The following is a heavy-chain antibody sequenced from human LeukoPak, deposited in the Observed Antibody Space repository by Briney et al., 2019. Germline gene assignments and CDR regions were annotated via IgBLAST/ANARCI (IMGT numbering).Heavy chain of an antibody. D-gene: IGHD3-3*01. CDR1: GGSTSSSSYY. V-gene: IGHV4-39*07. CDR2: IYYNGST. CDR3: ARSCPQRFLEWVRNRFYYMDV. J-gene: IGHJ6*03. Sequence: SGTLCLSCTASGGSTSSSSYYWGRIRQPPGQGLGWIGSIYYNGSTYYNPSLKSRVTISVDTSKNQFSLKLSTVTAADTAVYYCARSCPQRFLEWVRNRFYYMDVWGKGTTVTVSS.